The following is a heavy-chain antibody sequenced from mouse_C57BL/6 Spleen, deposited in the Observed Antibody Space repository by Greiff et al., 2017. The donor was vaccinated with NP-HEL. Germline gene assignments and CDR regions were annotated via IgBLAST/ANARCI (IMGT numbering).Heavy chain of an antibody. CDR2: ISSGSSTI. J-gene: IGHJ2*01. Sequence: EVQGVESGGGLVKPGGSLKLSCAASGFTFSDYGMHWVRQAPEKGLEWVAYISSGSSTIYYADTVKGRFTISRDNAKNTLFLQMTSLRSEDTAMYYCARDDGYYGGGQYYFDDWGQGTTLTVSS. CDR3: ARDDGYYGGGQYYFDD. D-gene: IGHD2-3*01. V-gene: IGHV5-17*01. CDR1: GFTFSDYG.